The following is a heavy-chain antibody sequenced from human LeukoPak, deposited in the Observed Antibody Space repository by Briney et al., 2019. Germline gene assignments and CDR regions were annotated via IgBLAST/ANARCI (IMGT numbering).Heavy chain of an antibody. Sequence: GESLKISRMGSGYSFTSYLIRWVRQMPGKGLEWMGIIYPGDSDTRYSPSFQGQVTISADKSIRTAYLQWSSREASDTAMYYCARRYYCSGGPAGRFDPWGQRTLVTVSS. J-gene: IGHJ5*02. CDR2: IYPGDSDT. V-gene: IGHV5-51*01. D-gene: IGHD2-15*01. CDR1: GYSFTSYL. CDR3: ARRYYCSGGPAGRFDP.